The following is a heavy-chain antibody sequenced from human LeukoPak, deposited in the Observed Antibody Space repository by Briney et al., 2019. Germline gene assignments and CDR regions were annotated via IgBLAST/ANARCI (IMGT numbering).Heavy chain of an antibody. CDR1: GFTLHSYA. V-gene: IGHV3-23*01. J-gene: IGHJ4*02. CDR2: ISGSGCST. Sequence: GGSLRLSCAASGFTLHSYALRCVTEPRARGLEWVSAISGSGCSTYYADSAKGRFTISRHIPKNTLHLHMKSLRAEDTAVYYCAKDLGYYYGSGSYLDYWGQGTLVTVSS. CDR3: AKDLGYYYGSGSYLDY. D-gene: IGHD3-10*01.